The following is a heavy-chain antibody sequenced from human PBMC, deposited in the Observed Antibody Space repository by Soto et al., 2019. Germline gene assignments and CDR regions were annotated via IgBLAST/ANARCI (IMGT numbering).Heavy chain of an antibody. V-gene: IGHV1-58*01. D-gene: IGHD2-15*01. J-gene: IGHJ6*02. CDR1: GFTFRSSA. CDR2: LVFGTGNT. CDR3: ATGAYCSGGSCSDYYYYYYGMDL. Sequence: SVKVSCKTSGFTFRSSALQLVRQARGQRLECIGWLVFGTGNTNYAQKFQQRVTISSDRSTNTVSMELSSLTSEDTAVYYCATGAYCSGGSCSDYYYYYYGMDLWGQGTTVTVSS.